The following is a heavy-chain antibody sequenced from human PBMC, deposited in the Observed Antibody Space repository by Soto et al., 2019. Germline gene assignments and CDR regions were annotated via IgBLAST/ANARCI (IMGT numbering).Heavy chain of an antibody. CDR3: TKEKSVINSGYHAFDI. CDR1: GFTVSSYE. Sequence: EVQLVESGGGLVQPGGSLRLSCAASGFTVSSYEMDWVRQAPGKGLEWVAYISISGGTIYYGDSVEGRFTISRDNADNSLYLQMNSLRAEDTAVYYCTKEKSVINSGYHAFDIWGRGTVVTVSS. D-gene: IGHD5-12*01. CDR2: ISISGGTI. J-gene: IGHJ3*02. V-gene: IGHV3-48*03.